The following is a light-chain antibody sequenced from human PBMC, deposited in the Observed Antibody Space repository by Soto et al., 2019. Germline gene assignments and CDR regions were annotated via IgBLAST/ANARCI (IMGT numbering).Light chain of an antibody. Sequence: EIVMTQSPATLSVFPGERVTLSCRASQSVSSNLAWYQQKPGQAPRFLMYGASTRATGIPARFSGSGSGTEFTLTISSLQPDDFATYYCQHYNSYSEAFGQGTKVAI. V-gene: IGKV3-15*01. CDR3: QHYNSYSEA. J-gene: IGKJ1*01. CDR2: GAS. CDR1: QSVSSN.